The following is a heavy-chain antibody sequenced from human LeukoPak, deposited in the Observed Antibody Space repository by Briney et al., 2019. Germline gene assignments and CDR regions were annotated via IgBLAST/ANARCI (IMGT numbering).Heavy chain of an antibody. CDR1: GGSFSGYY. V-gene: IGHV4-34*01. Sequence: SETLSLTCAVYGGSFSGYYWSWIRQPPGKGLEWIGEINHSGSTNYNPSLKSRVTISVNTSKNQFSLRLSSVTAADTAVYYCARLDYYGSVIWGQGTMVTVSS. D-gene: IGHD3-10*01. CDR2: INHSGST. CDR3: ARLDYYGSVI. J-gene: IGHJ3*02.